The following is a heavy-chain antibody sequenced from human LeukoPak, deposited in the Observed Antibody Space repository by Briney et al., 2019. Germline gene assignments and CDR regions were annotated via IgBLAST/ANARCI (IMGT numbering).Heavy chain of an antibody. D-gene: IGHD3-22*01. CDR1: GFTFTTFW. CDR3: VRDWGYDSSGYWQKYFDT. V-gene: IGHV3-74*01. CDR2: INHDGSST. Sequence: GGSLRLSCATSGFTFTTFWVHWVRQAPGKGLVWVSRINHDGSSTNYADSVKGRFTISRDNAKNTVYLQMNSLRAEDTAVYYCVRDWGYDSSGYWQKYFDTWGQGTLVTVSS. J-gene: IGHJ4*02.